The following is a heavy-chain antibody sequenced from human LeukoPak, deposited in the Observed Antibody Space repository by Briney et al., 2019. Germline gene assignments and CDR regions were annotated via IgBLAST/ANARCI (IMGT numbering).Heavy chain of an antibody. CDR2: INHSGST. CDR3: ARGPISGYDPFDY. V-gene: IGHV4-34*01. CDR1: GGSFGGYY. Sequence: SETLSLTCAVYGGSFGGYYWSWIRRPPGKGLEWIGEINHSGSTNYNPSLKSRVTISVDTSKNQFSLKLSSVTAADTAVYYCARGPISGYDPFDYWGQGTLVTVSS. J-gene: IGHJ4*02. D-gene: IGHD5-12*01.